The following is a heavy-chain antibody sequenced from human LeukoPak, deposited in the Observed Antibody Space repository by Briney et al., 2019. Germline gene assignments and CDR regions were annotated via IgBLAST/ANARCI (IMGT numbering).Heavy chain of an antibody. J-gene: IGHJ4*02. CDR1: GFTVSSNY. Sequence: GGSLRLSCAASGFTVSSNYMNWVRQAPGKGLEWVSSISSGSSYISYADSVKGRFTISRDNAKNSLYLQMNSLRAEDTAVYYCARSGDTAMVVEYWGQGTLVTVSS. D-gene: IGHD5-18*01. CDR2: ISSGSSYI. CDR3: ARSGDTAMVVEY. V-gene: IGHV3-21*01.